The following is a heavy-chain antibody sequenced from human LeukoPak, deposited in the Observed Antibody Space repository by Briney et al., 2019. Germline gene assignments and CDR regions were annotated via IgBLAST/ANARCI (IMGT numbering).Heavy chain of an antibody. CDR2: ISAYNGNT. CDR1: GYTFTSYV. Sequence: ASVKVSCKASGYTFTSYVISWVRQAPGQGLEWMGWISAYNGNTNYAQKLQGRVTMTTDTSTSTAYMELRSLRSDDTAVYYCTISQYDSVDYWGQGTLVTVSS. D-gene: IGHD1-1*01. CDR3: TISQYDSVDY. V-gene: IGHV1-18*04. J-gene: IGHJ4*02.